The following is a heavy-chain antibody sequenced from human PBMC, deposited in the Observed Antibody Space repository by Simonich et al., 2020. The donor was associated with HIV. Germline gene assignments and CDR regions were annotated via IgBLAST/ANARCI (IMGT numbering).Heavy chain of an antibody. CDR1: GFSLSTSGMR. CDR3: ARTPIIRGIIVAFDI. J-gene: IGHJ3*02. Sequence: QVTLKESGPALVKPTQTLTLTCTFSGFSLSTSGMRVSWIRHPPGKALEWLARIDWDDDKFYSTSLKPRITISKDTSKNQVVLTMTNMDPVDTATYYCARTPIIRGIIVAFDIWGQGTMVTVSS. V-gene: IGHV2-70*04. CDR2: IDWDDDK. D-gene: IGHD3-10*01.